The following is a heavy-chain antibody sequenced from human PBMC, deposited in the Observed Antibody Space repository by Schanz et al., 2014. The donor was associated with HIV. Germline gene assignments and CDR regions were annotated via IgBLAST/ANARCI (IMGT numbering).Heavy chain of an antibody. Sequence: EVQLLESGGGLVQPGGSLRLSCAASGFTFSRYAMTWVRQAPGKGLEWVSSIGKDGDITFYTDSVKGRLTISRDNSKNTLYLQMNRLRAEDTALYFCANDPELTTITGYFDSWGQGTLVTVSS. V-gene: IGHV3-23*01. CDR3: ANDPELTTITGYFDS. CDR2: IGKDGDIT. CDR1: GFTFSRYA. J-gene: IGHJ4*02. D-gene: IGHD4-4*01.